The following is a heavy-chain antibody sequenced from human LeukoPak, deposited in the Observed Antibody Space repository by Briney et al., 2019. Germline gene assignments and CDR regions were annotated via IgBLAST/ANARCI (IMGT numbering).Heavy chain of an antibody. CDR3: VRQDYYGSRIIDY. CDR2: MYYSGSA. Sequence: PSETLSLTCTVSNGSITSGTYYWGWTRQPPGKGLEWIASMYYSGSAYYDASLKSRVTLSVDTSKNQFSLELTSVTAADTAVYYCVRQDYYGSRIIDYWGQGALVTVSS. V-gene: IGHV4-39*01. J-gene: IGHJ4*02. CDR1: NGSITSGTYY. D-gene: IGHD3-10*01.